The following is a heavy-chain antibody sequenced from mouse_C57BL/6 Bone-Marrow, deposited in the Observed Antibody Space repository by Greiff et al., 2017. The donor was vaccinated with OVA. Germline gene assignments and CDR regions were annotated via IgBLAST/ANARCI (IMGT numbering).Heavy chain of an antibody. CDR1: GYTFTSYW. CDR2: INTSSGNT. D-gene: IGHD1-2*01. Sequence: QVQLQQSGAELAKPGASVKLSCKASGYTFTSYWMHWVKQRPGQGLEWIGYINTSSGNTKYKQKLKDKATFTTNKSSSTAYVQLSSLTYEDSADSYCARGVTAAMDYWGQGTSVTVSS. V-gene: IGHV1-7*01. J-gene: IGHJ4*01. CDR3: ARGVTAAMDY.